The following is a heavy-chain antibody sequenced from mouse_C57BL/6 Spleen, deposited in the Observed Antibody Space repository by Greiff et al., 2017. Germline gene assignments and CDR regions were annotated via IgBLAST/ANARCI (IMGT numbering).Heavy chain of an antibody. Sequence: VQLQQPGAELVKPGASVKLSCKASGYTFTSYWMHWVKQRPGQGLEWIGMIHPNSGSTNYNEKFKSKATLTVDKSSSTAYMQLSSLTSEDSAVYYCARGIYYDYRGYFVSWGQDTTLTVSS. CDR2: IHPNSGST. D-gene: IGHD2-4*01. J-gene: IGHJ2*01. CDR3: ARGIYYDYRGYFVS. V-gene: IGHV1-64*01. CDR1: GYTFTSYW.